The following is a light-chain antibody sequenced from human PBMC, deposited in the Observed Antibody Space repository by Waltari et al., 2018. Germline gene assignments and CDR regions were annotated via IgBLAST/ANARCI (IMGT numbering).Light chain of an antibody. V-gene: IGKV3-20*01. CDR2: DAS. CDR1: QTVTSSD. CDR3: QQYHSSPRT. J-gene: IGKJ1*01. Sequence: EIVLTQSPGTVSLSPGERATVSCRASQTVTSSDLAWYQQQPGQAPRLLIYDASRRATGIPDRFSGSGSGTDFTLTLSRLEPEDFAVYYCQQYHSSPRTFVQGTMVEIK.